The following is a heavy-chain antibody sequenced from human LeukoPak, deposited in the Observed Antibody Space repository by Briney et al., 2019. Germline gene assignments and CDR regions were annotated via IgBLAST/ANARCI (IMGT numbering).Heavy chain of an antibody. V-gene: IGHV1-2*02. J-gene: IGHJ4*02. CDR2: INPNSGGT. Sequence: ASVKVSCKASGYTFTGYYMHWVRQAPGQGLEWMGWINPNSGGTNYAQKFQGRVTMTRDTSISPAYMELSRLRSDDTAVYYCATPRNYYDSSGLFDYWGQGTLVTVSS. CDR3: ATPRNYYDSSGLFDY. D-gene: IGHD3-22*01. CDR1: GYTFTGYY.